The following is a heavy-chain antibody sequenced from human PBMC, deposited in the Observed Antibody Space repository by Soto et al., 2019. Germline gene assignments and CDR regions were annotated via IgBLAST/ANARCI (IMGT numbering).Heavy chain of an antibody. D-gene: IGHD5-18*01. J-gene: IGHJ3*02. CDR1: GGSISSGGYY. CDR2: IYYSGST. CDR3: ARYSKGDAFDI. Sequence: QVQLQESGPGLVKPSQTLSLTCTVSGGSISSGGYYWSWIRQHPGKGLEWIGYIYYSGSTYYNPTIKSRVTISVDTSKNQFSLKLSSVTAADTAVYYCARYSKGDAFDIWGQGTMVTVSS. V-gene: IGHV4-31*03.